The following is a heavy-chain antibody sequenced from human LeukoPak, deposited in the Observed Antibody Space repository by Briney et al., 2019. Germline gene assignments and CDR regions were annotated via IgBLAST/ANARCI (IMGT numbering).Heavy chain of an antibody. J-gene: IGHJ4*02. CDR3: ARGVFYSYGSIHVDY. D-gene: IGHD5-18*01. Sequence: PSETLSLTCAVSGGSISSSNWWSWVRQPPGKGLEWIGEIYHSGSTNYNPSLKSRVTISVDKSKNQFSLKLSSVTAADTAVYYCARGVFYSYGSIHVDYWGQGTLVTVSS. CDR1: GGSISSSNW. CDR2: IYHSGST. V-gene: IGHV4-4*02.